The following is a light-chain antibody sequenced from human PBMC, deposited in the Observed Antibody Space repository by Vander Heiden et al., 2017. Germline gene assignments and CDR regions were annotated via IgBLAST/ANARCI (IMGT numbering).Light chain of an antibody. J-gene: IGLJ2*01. V-gene: IGLV1-40*01. CDR2: GNN. Sequence: QSVLTQPPSVSGAPGQRVTISCTGSDSNIGAGFDVHWYQQLPGTAPKLLIYGNNNRPSGVPDRFSGSKSGTSASLAITGLQAEDEADYYCQSCDNSRIGLVVFGGGTRLTVL. CDR3: QSCDNSRIGLVV. CDR1: DSNIGAGFD.